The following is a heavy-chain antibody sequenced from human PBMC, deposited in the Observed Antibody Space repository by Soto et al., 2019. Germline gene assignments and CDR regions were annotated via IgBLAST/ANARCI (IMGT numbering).Heavy chain of an antibody. CDR1: GGSISSYY. J-gene: IGHJ4*02. V-gene: IGHV4-59*08. CDR3: ARIGDYYQAFDY. D-gene: IGHD3-22*01. Sequence: SETLSLTCTVSGGSISSYYWSWFRQPPGKGLEWIGYIYYTGTTNYYPSLKSRATISVDTSRNQFSLNLSSVTAADTAVYYCARIGDYYQAFDYWGQGTLVTVPS. CDR2: IYYTGTT.